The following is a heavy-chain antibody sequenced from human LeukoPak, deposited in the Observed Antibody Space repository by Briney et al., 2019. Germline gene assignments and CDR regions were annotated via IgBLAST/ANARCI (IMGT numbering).Heavy chain of an antibody. Sequence: GGSLSLSCAASGITVSSSYMSWVRQAPGKGLEWVSVIYSGGGTYYADSVKGRFTISRDNSKNTLYLQMNSLRAEDTAVYYCARNYGSGSYWFDYWGQGTLVTVSS. D-gene: IGHD3-10*01. CDR1: GITVSSSY. J-gene: IGHJ4*02. CDR2: IYSGGGT. CDR3: ARNYGSGSYWFDY. V-gene: IGHV3-53*01.